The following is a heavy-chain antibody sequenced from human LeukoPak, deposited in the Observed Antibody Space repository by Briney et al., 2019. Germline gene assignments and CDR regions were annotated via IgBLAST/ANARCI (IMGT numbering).Heavy chain of an antibody. CDR1: GGSISSSSYY. CDR2: IHFSGST. CDR3: ARHQGQLPNDNNTYYYIGAFDI. Sequence: SETLSLTCTVSGGSISSSSYYWGWIRQPPGKGVDWIGSIHFSGSTYYNPSLRSRVTISVDASKNQFSLKLRSVTAADTAVYYWARHQGQLPNDNNTYYYIGAFDIWGQGTMVTVSS. D-gene: IGHD3-22*01. J-gene: IGHJ3*02. V-gene: IGHV4-39*01.